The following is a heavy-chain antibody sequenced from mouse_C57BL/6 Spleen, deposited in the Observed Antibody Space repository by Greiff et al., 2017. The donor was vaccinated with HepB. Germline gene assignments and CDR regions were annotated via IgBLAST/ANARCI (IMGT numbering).Heavy chain of an antibody. D-gene: IGHD1-1*01. J-gene: IGHJ4*01. CDR2: INPSTGGT. V-gene: IGHV1-42*01. CDR1: GYSFTGYY. Sequence: DVQLQESGPELVKPGASVKISCKASGYSFTGYYMNWVKQSPEKSLEWIGEINPSTGGTTYNQKFKAKATLTVDKSSSTAYMQLKSLTSEDSAVYYCARYDGSSSYYYAMDYWGQGTSVTVSS. CDR3: ARYDGSSSYYYAMDY.